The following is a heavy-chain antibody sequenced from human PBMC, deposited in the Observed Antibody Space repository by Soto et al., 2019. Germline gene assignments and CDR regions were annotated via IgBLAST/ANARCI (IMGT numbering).Heavy chain of an antibody. D-gene: IGHD6-6*01. CDR2: IWYDGSNN. CDR3: ARTSYSSSPTRWLFVP. J-gene: IGHJ5*02. Sequence: PGGSLRLSCAASGFTFSSYGMHWVRQAPGKGLEWVAVIWYDGSNNYYADSVKGRFTISRDNSKNTLYLQMNSLRVEDTAVYYCARTSYSSSPTRWLFVPWGQGSLLTVSS. CDR1: GFTFSSYG. V-gene: IGHV3-33*01.